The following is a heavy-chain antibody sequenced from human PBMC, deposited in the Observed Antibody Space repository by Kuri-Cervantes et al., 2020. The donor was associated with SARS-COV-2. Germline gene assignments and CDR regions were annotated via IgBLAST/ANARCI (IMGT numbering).Heavy chain of an antibody. D-gene: IGHD1-26*01. CDR3: TRWRVGAKT. CDR2: TSSTGDTI. Sequence: GESLKISCAASGFTFSSYEMNWVRQTPGKGLEWVSYTSSTGDTIYYADSVKGRFTISRDNAKNSLYLQMNSLRAEDTAVYYCTRWRVGAKTWGQGTLVTVSS. CDR1: GFTFSSYE. J-gene: IGHJ4*02. V-gene: IGHV3-48*03.